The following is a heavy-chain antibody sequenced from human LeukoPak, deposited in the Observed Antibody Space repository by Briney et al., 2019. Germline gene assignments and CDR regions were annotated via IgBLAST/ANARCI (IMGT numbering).Heavy chain of an antibody. Sequence: GGSLRLSCAASRFTVSSNYMSWVRQAPGKGLEWVSFIYSSGSTYYADSVRGRFTISRDNSNNTLYLQMNSLRVEDTAVYYCARGRFGLSLDYWGQGTLVTVAS. CDR3: ARGRFGLSLDY. D-gene: IGHD3-16*01. V-gene: IGHV3-66*01. CDR1: RFTVSSNY. CDR2: IYSSGST. J-gene: IGHJ4*02.